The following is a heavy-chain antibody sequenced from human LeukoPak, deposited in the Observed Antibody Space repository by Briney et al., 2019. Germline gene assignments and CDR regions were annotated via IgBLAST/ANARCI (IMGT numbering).Heavy chain of an antibody. CDR1: GGSISSSSYY. V-gene: IGHV4-39*01. J-gene: IGHJ4*02. CDR3: ATQNPCSGGSCYSDWTGDYFDY. Sequence: SETLSLTCTVSGGSISSSSYYWGWIRQPPGKGLEWIGSIYYSGSTYYNPSLKSRVTISVDTSKNQFSLKLSSVTAADTAVYYCATQNPCSGGSCYSDWTGDYFDYWGQGTLVTVSS. CDR2: IYYSGST. D-gene: IGHD2-15*01.